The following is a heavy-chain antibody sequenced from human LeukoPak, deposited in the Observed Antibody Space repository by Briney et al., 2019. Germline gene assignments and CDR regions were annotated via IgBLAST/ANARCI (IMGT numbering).Heavy chain of an antibody. D-gene: IGHD3-9*01. J-gene: IGHJ1*01. V-gene: IGHV3-30*03. CDR3: ARGHFELGY. CDR2: ISYDGSNQ. Sequence: GGSLRLSCAASGFTFSSYGIHWVRQAPGKGLEWVAVISYDGSNQYYAESVKGRFTISRDNSKNTLYLQMNSLRAEDTAVYYCARGHFELGYWGQGTLVTVSS. CDR1: GFTFSSYG.